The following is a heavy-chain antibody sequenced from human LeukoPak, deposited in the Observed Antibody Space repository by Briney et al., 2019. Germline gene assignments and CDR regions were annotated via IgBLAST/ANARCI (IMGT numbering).Heavy chain of an antibody. CDR3: TTDLYYDYVWGSYRPSGY. J-gene: IGHJ4*02. CDR2: IKSKTDGGTT. CDR1: GFTFSNAW. V-gene: IGHV3-15*01. D-gene: IGHD3-16*02. Sequence: GGSLRLSCAASGFTFSNAWMSWVRQAPGKGLEWVGRIKSKTDGGTTDYAAPVKGRFTISRDDSKNTLYLQMNSLKTEDTAVYYCTTDLYYDYVWGSYRPSGYWGQGTLVTVSS.